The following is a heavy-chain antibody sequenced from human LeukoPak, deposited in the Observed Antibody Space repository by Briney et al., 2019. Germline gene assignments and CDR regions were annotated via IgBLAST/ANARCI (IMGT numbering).Heavy chain of an antibody. V-gene: IGHV3-23*01. CDR3: AKSRSSTTSSSNY. Sequence: GGSLRLSCEASGFTFSAYALSWVRQAPGKGLEWVSCISGSEDRTAYADSVRGHFTISRDNSKNTLYLQMNSLRAEDTGVYFCAKSRSSTTSSSNYWGQGILVTVSS. CDR2: ISGSEDRT. CDR1: GFTFSAYA. D-gene: IGHD2-2*01. J-gene: IGHJ4*02.